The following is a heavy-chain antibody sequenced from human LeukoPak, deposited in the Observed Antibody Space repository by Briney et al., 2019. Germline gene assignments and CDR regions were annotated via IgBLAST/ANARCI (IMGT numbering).Heavy chain of an antibody. D-gene: IGHD2-15*01. CDR1: GFTVSSNY. CDR2: IYSGGST. J-gene: IGHJ2*01. CDR3: ARDTSCSGGSCQEYWYLDL. V-gene: IGHV3-66*01. Sequence: PGGSLRLSCAASGFTVSSNYMSWVRQAPGKGLEWVSVIYSGGSTYYADSVKGRFTISRDNSKNTLYLQMNSLRAEDTAVYYCARDTSCSGGSCQEYWYLDLWGRGTLVTVSS.